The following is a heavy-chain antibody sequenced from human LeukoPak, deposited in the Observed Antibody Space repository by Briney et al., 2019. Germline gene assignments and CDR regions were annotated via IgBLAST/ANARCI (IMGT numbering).Heavy chain of an antibody. CDR3: AHGGDWVAFDI. D-gene: IGHD2-21*02. Sequence: TTGGSLRLSCAASGFTFSSYSMNWVRQAPGKGLEWVSSISSSSSYIYYADSVKGRFTISRDNAKSSLYLQMNSLRAEDTAVYYCAHGGDWVAFDIWGQGTMVTVSS. CDR1: GFTFSSYS. CDR2: ISSSSSYI. V-gene: IGHV3-21*01. J-gene: IGHJ3*02.